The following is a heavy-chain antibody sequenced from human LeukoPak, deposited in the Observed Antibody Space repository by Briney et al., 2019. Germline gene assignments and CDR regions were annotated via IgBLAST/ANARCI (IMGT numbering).Heavy chain of an antibody. V-gene: IGHV3-21*01. J-gene: IGHJ3*02. CDR3: ARDCGDYAFDI. CDR1: GFTFSSYS. CDR2: ISSSSSSI. Sequence: GGSLRLSCAASGFTFSSYSMNWVRQAPGKGLEWVSSISSSSSSIYNADSVKGRFTISRDNAKNSLYLQMNSLRAEDTAVYYCARDCGDYAFDIWGQGTMVTVSS. D-gene: IGHD4-17*01.